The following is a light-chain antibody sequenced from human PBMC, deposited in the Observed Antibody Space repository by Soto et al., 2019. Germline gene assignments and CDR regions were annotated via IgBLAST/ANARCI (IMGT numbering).Light chain of an antibody. CDR3: QSYDSSLSGSV. CDR1: SSNIGAGYD. V-gene: IGLV1-40*01. J-gene: IGLJ1*01. Sequence: QAVLTQPPSVSGAPGQRVTISCTGSSSNIGAGYDVHWYQQLPGTAPKLLIYGNSNRPSGVPDRFSGSKSGTSASLAITGRQAEDEADYYCQSYDSSLSGSVFGNGTKLTVL. CDR2: GNS.